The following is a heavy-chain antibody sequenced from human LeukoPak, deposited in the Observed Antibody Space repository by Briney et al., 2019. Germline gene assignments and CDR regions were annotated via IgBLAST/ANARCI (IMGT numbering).Heavy chain of an antibody. CDR2: FDPEDGET. CDR3: TTLNAPIVGITGVDY. CDR1: GYTLTELS. D-gene: IGHD1-26*01. Sequence: ASVKVSCKVSGYTLTELSIHWVRQAPGKGLEWMGGFDPEDGETIYAQKFQGRVTLTEDTSTDTAYMELSSLRSEDTAVYYCTTLNAPIVGITGVDYWGQGTLVTVSS. V-gene: IGHV1-24*01. J-gene: IGHJ4*02.